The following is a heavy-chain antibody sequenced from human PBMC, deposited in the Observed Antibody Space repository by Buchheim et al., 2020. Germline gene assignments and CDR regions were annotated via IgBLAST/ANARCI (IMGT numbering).Heavy chain of an antibody. D-gene: IGHD2-2*01. V-gene: IGHV3-23*01. CDR2: ISGSGGYT. CDR3: ATQYRVDWYFDL. CDR1: GFTFSSYA. Sequence: EVQLLQPGGGLVQPGGSLRLSCAASGFTFSSYAMSWVRQAPGKGLEWVSGISGSGGYTFFADSVKGRFTISRANARDMMYLQMNSLRAEDTAVYYCATQYRVDWYFDLWGRGTL. J-gene: IGHJ2*01.